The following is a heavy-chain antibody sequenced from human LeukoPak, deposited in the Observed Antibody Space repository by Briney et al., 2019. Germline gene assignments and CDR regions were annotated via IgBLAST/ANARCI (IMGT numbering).Heavy chain of an antibody. CDR2: IKQDGSEK. Sequence: PGGSLRLSCAASGFTFSSYWMSWVRQAPGKGLEWVANIKQDGSEKYYVDSVKGRFTISRDNAKNSLYLQMNSLRAEGTAVYYCARVFSITIFGVVIYYFDYWGQGTLVTVSS. J-gene: IGHJ4*02. D-gene: IGHD3-3*01. CDR1: GFTFSSYW. V-gene: IGHV3-7*01. CDR3: ARVFSITIFGVVIYYFDY.